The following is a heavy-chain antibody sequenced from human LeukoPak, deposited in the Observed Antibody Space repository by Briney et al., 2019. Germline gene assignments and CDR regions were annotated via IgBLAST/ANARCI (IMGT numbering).Heavy chain of an antibody. V-gene: IGHV1-8*03. CDR3: ARGPPTAQYFQH. D-gene: IGHD1-1*01. CDR2: MNPNSGNT. CDR1: GGTFSSYA. J-gene: IGHJ1*01. Sequence: ASVKVSCKASGGTFSSYAISWVRQAPGQGLGWMGWMNPNSGNTGYAQKFQGRITITRNTSISTVYMELSSLRSEDTAVYYCARGPPTAQYFQHWGQGTLVTVSS.